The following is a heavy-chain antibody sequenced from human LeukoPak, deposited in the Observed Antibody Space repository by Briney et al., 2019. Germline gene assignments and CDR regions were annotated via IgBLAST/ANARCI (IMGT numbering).Heavy chain of an antibody. J-gene: IGHJ4*02. CDR2: ISTSGNT. Sequence: SETLSLTCTVSGGSITGYYWSWIRQSAGKGLEWIGRISTSGNTNYNPSLKTRVTMSVDTSKTQFSLNLTSLTAADTAVYYCARGTTVDINFDYWGQGTLVTVSS. V-gene: IGHV4-4*07. CDR3: ARGTTVDINFDY. D-gene: IGHD2-2*03. CDR1: GGSITGYY.